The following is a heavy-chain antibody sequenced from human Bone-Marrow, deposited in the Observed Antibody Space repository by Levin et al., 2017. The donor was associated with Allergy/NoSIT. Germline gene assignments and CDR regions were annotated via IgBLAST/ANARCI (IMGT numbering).Heavy chain of an antibody. CDR2: ISTDGSKK. V-gene: IGHV3-30-3*01. CDR3: ARVQGYWHLFDY. CDR1: GFTFSNYA. J-gene: IGHJ4*02. Sequence: GESLKISCAASGFTFSNYAMHWVRQAPGKGLEWVAFISTDGSKKFYADSVKGRFTISRDTSKNTLYLEMNSLRAEDTAVYYCARVQGYWHLFDYWGQGTLVTVSS. D-gene: IGHD1-1*01.